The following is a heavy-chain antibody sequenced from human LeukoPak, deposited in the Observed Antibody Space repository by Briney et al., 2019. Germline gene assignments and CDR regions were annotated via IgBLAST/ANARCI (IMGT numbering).Heavy chain of an antibody. V-gene: IGHV3-33*01. CDR2: IWYDGSNK. CDR3: ARDQRGYSGYDSVAPYYYYGMDV. D-gene: IGHD5-12*01. CDR1: GFTFSSYG. Sequence: GGSLRLSCAASGFTFSSYGMHWVRQAPGKGLEWVAVIWYDGSNKYYADSVKGRFTISRDNSKNTLYPQMNSLRAEDTAVYYCARDQRGYSGYDSVAPYYYYGMDVWGQGTTVTVSS. J-gene: IGHJ6*02.